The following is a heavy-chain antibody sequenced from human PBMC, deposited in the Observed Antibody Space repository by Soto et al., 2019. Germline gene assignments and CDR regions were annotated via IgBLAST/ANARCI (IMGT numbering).Heavy chain of an antibody. D-gene: IGHD2-15*01. CDR2: IYPGDSDT. V-gene: IGHV5-51*01. CDR3: ASHPYCSGGSCFSFDI. CDR1: VYSFTSYW. Sequence: PGESLTISCKVSVYSFTSYWIGWLRQMPYKVLEWMGIIYPGDSDTRYSPSFQGQVTISADKSISTAYLQWSSLKASDTAMYYCASHPYCSGGSCFSFDIWGQGTMVTVSS. J-gene: IGHJ3*02.